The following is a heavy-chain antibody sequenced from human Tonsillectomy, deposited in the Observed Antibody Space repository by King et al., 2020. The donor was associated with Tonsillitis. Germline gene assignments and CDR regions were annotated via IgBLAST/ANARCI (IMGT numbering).Heavy chain of an antibody. J-gene: IGHJ3*02. D-gene: IGHD3-10*01. Sequence: VQLQESGPGLVKSSETLSLTCTVSGVSISSYYWSWIREPPGKGLEWIGYIHYSGSSNYNPSLKSRVTISVDTSKNQFSLKLTSVTAADTAVYYCARHSGGNHDVFDIWGQGTVVTVSS. CDR2: IHYSGSS. CDR3: ARHSGGNHDVFDI. CDR1: GVSISSYY. V-gene: IGHV4-59*08.